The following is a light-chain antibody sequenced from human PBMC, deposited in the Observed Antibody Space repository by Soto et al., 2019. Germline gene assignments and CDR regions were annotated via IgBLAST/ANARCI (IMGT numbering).Light chain of an antibody. CDR2: LAS. CDR3: HQYYSYPPWT. J-gene: IGKJ1*01. Sequence: DIVMTQSPDSLAVSLGERATINCKSSQSLFSTSNNKNYLAWYQQKPGQPPKLLTYLASIRESGVPDRISGSGSGTDFTLTISSLQAQDVAVYYGHQYYSYPPWTFGQGTKVEIK. CDR1: QSLFSTSNNKNY. V-gene: IGKV4-1*01.